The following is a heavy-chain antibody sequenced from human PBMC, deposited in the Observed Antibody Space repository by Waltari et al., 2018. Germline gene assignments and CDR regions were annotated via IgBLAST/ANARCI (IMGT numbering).Heavy chain of an antibody. CDR2: IIPIFGTA. Sequence: QVQLVQSGAEVKKPGSSVKVSCKASGGTFSSYAISWVRQAPGQGLEWMGGIIPIFGTANYAQKFQGRVTITADESTSTAYMELSSLRSEDTAVYYCARVLAANIKNYYYYYGMDVWGQGTTVTVSS. V-gene: IGHV1-69*01. J-gene: IGHJ6*02. CDR1: GGTFSSYA. CDR3: ARVLAANIKNYYYYYGMDV. D-gene: IGHD2-2*01.